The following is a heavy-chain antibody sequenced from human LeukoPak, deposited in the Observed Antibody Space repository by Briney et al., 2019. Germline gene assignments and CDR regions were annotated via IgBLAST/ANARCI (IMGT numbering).Heavy chain of an antibody. CDR1: GGSFSGYY. Sequence: SETLSLTXAVYGGSFSGYYWSWIRQPPGKGLEWIGEINHSGSTNYNPSLKRRVTISVDTSKNQFSLKLSSVTAADTAVYYCARRPYDFWSGYLDAFGIWGQGTMVTVSS. J-gene: IGHJ3*02. CDR2: INHSGST. V-gene: IGHV4-34*01. CDR3: ARRPYDFWSGYLDAFGI. D-gene: IGHD3-3*01.